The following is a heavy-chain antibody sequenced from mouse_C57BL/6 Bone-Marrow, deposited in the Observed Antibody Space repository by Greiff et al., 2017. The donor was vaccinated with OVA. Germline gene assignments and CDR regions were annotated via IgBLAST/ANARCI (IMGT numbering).Heavy chain of an antibody. J-gene: IGHJ3*01. CDR2: IHPNSGST. CDR1: GYTFTSYW. D-gene: IGHD2-4*01. CDR3: ARSRYYYSSWFAY. V-gene: IGHV1-64*01. Sequence: QVQLQQPGAELVKPGASVKLSCKASGYTFTSYWMHWVKQRPGQGLEWIGMIHPNSGSTNYNEKFKSKATLTVDKSSSTAYMQLSSLTSEDSAVYYCARSRYYYSSWFAYWGQGTLVTVSA.